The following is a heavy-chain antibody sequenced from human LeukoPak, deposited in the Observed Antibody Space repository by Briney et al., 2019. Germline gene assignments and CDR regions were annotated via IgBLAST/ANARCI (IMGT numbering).Heavy chain of an antibody. D-gene: IGHD3-10*01. CDR3: ASRGSLSYYSFLNY. CDR1: GGSISSSSYY. CDR2: IYYSGST. Sequence: SETLSLTCTVSGGSISSSSYYWGWIRQPPGKGLEWIGSIYYSGSTYYNPSLKSRATISVDTSKNQFSLKLSSVTAADTAVYYCASRGSLSYYSFLNYWGQGTLVTVSS. V-gene: IGHV4-39*01. J-gene: IGHJ4*02.